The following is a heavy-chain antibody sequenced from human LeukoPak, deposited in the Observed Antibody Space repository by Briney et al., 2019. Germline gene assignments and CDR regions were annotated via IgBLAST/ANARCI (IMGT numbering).Heavy chain of an antibody. CDR2: ISSNGGST. V-gene: IGHV3-64D*06. Sequence: GGSLRLSCSASGFTFSSYAMHWVRQAPGKGLEYVSAISSNGGSTYYADSVKVRFTISRDNSKNTLYLQMSSLRAEDTAVYYCVESVYSSSWYNWFDPWGQGTLVTVSS. CDR3: VESVYSSSWYNWFDP. D-gene: IGHD6-13*01. J-gene: IGHJ5*02. CDR1: GFTFSSYA.